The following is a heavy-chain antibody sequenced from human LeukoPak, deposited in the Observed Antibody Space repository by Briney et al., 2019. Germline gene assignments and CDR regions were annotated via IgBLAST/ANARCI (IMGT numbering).Heavy chain of an antibody. CDR1: GFTFSDYY. J-gene: IGHJ4*02. CDR3: ARDPTYSSSWSDY. Sequence: NPGGSLRLSCAASGFTFSDYYMSWIRQAPGKGLEWVSYISSSGSTIYYADSVKGRFTISRDNAKNSLYLQMNSLRAEDTAVYYCARDPTYSSSWSDYWGQGTLVTVSS. D-gene: IGHD6-13*01. CDR2: ISSSGSTI. V-gene: IGHV3-11*01.